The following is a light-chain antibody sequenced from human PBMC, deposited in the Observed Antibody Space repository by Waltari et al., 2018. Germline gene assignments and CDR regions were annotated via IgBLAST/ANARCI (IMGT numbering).Light chain of an antibody. V-gene: IGLV2-14*03. Sequence: QSALTQPASVSGSPGQSITISCTGTSGDVGGYDLVSWYQQHPGKAPKLMIYDANNRPSGVSVRFSASTSGNTASLTISDLRPEDEAEYYCSSFTSSSTGIFGSGTTVTAL. CDR3: SSFTSSSTGI. J-gene: IGLJ1*01. CDR1: SGDVGGYDL. CDR2: DAN.